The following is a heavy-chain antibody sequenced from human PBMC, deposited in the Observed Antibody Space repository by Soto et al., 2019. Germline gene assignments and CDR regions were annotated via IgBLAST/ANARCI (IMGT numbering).Heavy chain of an antibody. J-gene: IGHJ3*02. D-gene: IGHD3-22*01. Sequence: QGQLVQSGAEVKKHGASVEVSCKASGYTFTSYGITWVRQAPGQGLEWMGWISGYNGNVKYAQKFQGRVSMTTDTSTSTAYLELRSLRSDDTAVLYCARVTYYYELDTFDIWGQGTMLTVSS. CDR1: GYTFTSYG. V-gene: IGHV1-18*01. CDR3: ARVTYYYELDTFDI. CDR2: ISGYNGNV.